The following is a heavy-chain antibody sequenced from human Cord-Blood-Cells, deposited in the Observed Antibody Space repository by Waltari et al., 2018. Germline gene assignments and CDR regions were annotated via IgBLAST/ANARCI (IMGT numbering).Heavy chain of an antibody. CDR3: ARGRYSSSWYRGKYGY. V-gene: IGHV4-34*01. CDR2: INHSGST. D-gene: IGHD6-13*01. CDR1: GGSFSGYY. Sequence: QVQLQQWGAGRLKPSETLSLTCAVYGGSFSGYYWSWIRPPPGKGLEWIGEINHSGSTNYNPSLKSRVTISVDTSKNQFSLKLSSVTAADTAVYYCARGRYSSSWYRGKYGYWGQGTLVTVSS. J-gene: IGHJ4*02.